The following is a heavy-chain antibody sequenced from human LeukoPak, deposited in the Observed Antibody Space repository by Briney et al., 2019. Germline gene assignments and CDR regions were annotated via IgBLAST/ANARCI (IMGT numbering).Heavy chain of an antibody. CDR1: GYTFTGYY. V-gene: IGHV1-24*01. D-gene: IGHD3-22*01. J-gene: IGHJ4*02. Sequence: ASVKVSCKASGYTFTGYYMHWVRQAPGKGLEWMGGFDPEDGETIYAQELQGRVTMTKDTSTDTVYMELSSLRSEDTAVYYCATWYYYDSSDYYLADYWGQGTLVTVSS. CDR2: FDPEDGET. CDR3: ATWYYYDSSDYYLADY.